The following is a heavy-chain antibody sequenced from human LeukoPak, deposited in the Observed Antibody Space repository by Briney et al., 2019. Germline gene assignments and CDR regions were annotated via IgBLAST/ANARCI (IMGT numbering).Heavy chain of an antibody. CDR3: ARDDAAGATFDY. CDR1: GGSFSGYY. Sequence: SETLSLTCAVYGGSFSGYYWSWIRQPPGKGLEWIGEINHSGSTNYNPSLKSRVTISVDTSKNQFSLKLSSVTAVDTAVYYCARDDAAGATFDYWGQGTLVTVSS. J-gene: IGHJ4*02. V-gene: IGHV4-34*01. CDR2: INHSGST. D-gene: IGHD3-10*01.